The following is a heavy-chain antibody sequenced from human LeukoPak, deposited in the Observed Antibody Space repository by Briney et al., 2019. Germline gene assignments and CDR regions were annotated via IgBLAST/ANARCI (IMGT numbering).Heavy chain of an antibody. CDR3: ASDGMAGIAAAGMLDY. V-gene: IGHV1-3*01. CDR1: GYTFTSYA. D-gene: IGHD6-13*01. J-gene: IGHJ4*02. CDR2: INAGNGNT. Sequence: GASVKVSCKASGYTFTSYAMHWVRQAPGQRLEWMGWINAGNGNTKYSQKFQGRVTITRDTSASTAYMELSSLRSEDTAVYYCASDGMAGIAAAGMLDYWGQGTLVTVSS.